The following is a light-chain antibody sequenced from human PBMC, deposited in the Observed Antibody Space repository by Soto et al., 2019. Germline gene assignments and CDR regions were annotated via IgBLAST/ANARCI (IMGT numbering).Light chain of an antibody. Sequence: DIPMTQPPSSLSASVGDRVTITCRASQSISTYLNWYQQRPGKAPKVLIYGASRLQSGVPSRFSGSGSGTDFTLSISSLQPEDFATYFCQQSYSSPRTFGQGTRVEIK. J-gene: IGKJ1*01. CDR1: QSISTY. CDR3: QQSYSSPRT. CDR2: GAS. V-gene: IGKV1-39*01.